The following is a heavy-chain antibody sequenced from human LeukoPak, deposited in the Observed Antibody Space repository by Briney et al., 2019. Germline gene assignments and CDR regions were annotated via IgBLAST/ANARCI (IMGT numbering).Heavy chain of an antibody. CDR1: GFTFSNYS. J-gene: IGHJ6*02. V-gene: IGHV3-30*14. D-gene: IGHD2-2*01. Sequence: GGSLRLSCAASGFTFSNYSMHWVRQAPGKGLEWVAFISYDGRNKYYADSVKGRFTISRDNSKNTLYLQMGSLRAEDMAVYYCARNSVVVPTAIGYGMDVWGQGTTVTVSS. CDR3: ARNSVVVPTAIGYGMDV. CDR2: ISYDGRNK.